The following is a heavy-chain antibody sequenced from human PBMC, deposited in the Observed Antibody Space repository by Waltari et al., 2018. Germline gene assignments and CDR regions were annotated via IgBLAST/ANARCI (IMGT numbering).Heavy chain of an antibody. D-gene: IGHD6-13*01. J-gene: IGHJ4*02. Sequence: QVQLVQSGAEVKKPGASVKVSCEASGYHFTAYYIQWVRQDPGHGLEWMGWIIPDSGGTNYAQKFQGRVTMTRDTSISTAYMELSRLRSDDTAVYYCVCRIAETYFDYWGQGTLVTVSS. V-gene: IGHV1-2*02. CDR2: IIPDSGGT. CDR3: VCRIAETYFDY. CDR1: GYHFTAYY.